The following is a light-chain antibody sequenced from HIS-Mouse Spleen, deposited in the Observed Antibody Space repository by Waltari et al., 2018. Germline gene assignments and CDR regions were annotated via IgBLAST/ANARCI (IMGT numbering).Light chain of an antibody. CDR3: SSYTSSSTRV. V-gene: IGLV2-14*01. J-gene: IGLJ3*02. CDR1: SRAAGGYNY. CDR2: DVS. Sequence: QSALTQPASVSGSPGQSITISCTGTSRAAGGYNYVSWYQQHPGKSPKLMIYDVSNRPSGVSNRFSGSKSGNTASLTISGLQAEDEADYYCSSYTSSSTRVFGGGTKLTVL.